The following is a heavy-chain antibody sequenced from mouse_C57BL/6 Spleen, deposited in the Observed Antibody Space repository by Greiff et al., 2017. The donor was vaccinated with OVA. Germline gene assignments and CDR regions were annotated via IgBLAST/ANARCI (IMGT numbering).Heavy chain of an antibody. D-gene: IGHD1-1*01. J-gene: IGHJ2*01. CDR1: GYTFTSYW. CDR2: FNPLDVET. Sequence: QVQLQQPGAELVRPGSSVKLSCKASGYTFTSYWMHWGKQRPKQGLEWMGKFNPLDVETNSNKKFKDKATLTVDKSTSASYMQLSSLTSEDSAVYCCARDGSSPIDYWGQGTTLTVSS. V-gene: IGHV1-52*01. CDR3: ARDGSSPIDY.